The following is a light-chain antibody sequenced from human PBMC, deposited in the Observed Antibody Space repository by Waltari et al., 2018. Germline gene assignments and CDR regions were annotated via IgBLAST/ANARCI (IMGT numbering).Light chain of an antibody. CDR1: SSDVGGYNY. V-gene: IGLV2-14*01. CDR3: SSYTGSSIRYV. Sequence: QSDLTQPASVSGSPGQSITISCTGTSSDVGGYNYVSWYQQHPGKAPKLMIYGVSNRPSGVSKRFSGSKSGNTASLTISGLQAEDEADYYCSSYTGSSIRYVFGTGTKVTVL. J-gene: IGLJ1*01. CDR2: GVS.